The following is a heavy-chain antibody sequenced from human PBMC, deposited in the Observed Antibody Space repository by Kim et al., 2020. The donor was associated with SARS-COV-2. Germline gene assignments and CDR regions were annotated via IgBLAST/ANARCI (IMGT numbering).Heavy chain of an antibody. V-gene: IGHV4-31*03. Sequence: SETLSLTCSVSGGSINSGDYSWSWIRQVPGKGLEWIGYIFYTGTTCYNPSLASRLTISVVTSKNQFSLTLSSLTAADTALYYCARVQPLYYYDSSVNKGRGYFDYWGQGTLVTVSS. D-gene: IGHD3-22*01. J-gene: IGHJ4*02. CDR2: IFYTGTT. CDR1: GGSINSGDYS. CDR3: ARVQPLYYYDSSVNKGRGYFDY.